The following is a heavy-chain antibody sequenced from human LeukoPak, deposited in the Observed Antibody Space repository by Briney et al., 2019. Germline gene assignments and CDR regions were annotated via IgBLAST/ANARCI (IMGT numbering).Heavy chain of an antibody. Sequence: GGSLSLSCAASGFTFSSYAMSWVRQAPGKGLEWVSAISGSGGSTYYADSVKGRFTISRDNSKDTLYLQMNSLRAEDTAVYYCAKGLSMVRGVIIPFDYWGQGTLVTVSS. J-gene: IGHJ4*02. CDR1: GFTFSSYA. CDR2: ISGSGGST. CDR3: AKGLSMVRGVIIPFDY. V-gene: IGHV3-23*01. D-gene: IGHD3-10*01.